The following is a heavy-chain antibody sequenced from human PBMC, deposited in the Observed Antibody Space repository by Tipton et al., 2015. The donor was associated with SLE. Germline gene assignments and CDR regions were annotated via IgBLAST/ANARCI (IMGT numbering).Heavy chain of an antibody. CDR2: IHSGGT. CDR3: ARDRPHNDC. CDR1: GFAFSSYA. Sequence: SLRLSCAASGFAFSSYAMTWVRQAPGKGLEWVSVIHSGGTYYADSVKGRFTISRDNSKNTLFLQMNSLRDEDTAVYYCARDRPHNDCWGQGTLVTVSS. J-gene: IGHJ4*02. V-gene: IGHV3-23*03.